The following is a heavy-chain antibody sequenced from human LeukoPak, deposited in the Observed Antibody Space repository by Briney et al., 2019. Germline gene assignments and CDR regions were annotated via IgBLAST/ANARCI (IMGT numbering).Heavy chain of an antibody. CDR3: ARLVVVAAGNYYYMDV. J-gene: IGHJ6*03. CDR2: IYYSGST. CDR1: GYSISSGYY. Sequence: PSETLSLTCTVSGYSISSGYYWGWIRQPPGKGLEWIGSIYYSGSTYYNPSLKSRVTISVDTSKNQFSLKLSSVTAADTAVYYCARLVVVAAGNYYYMDVWGKGTTVTVSS. D-gene: IGHD2-15*01. V-gene: IGHV4-38-2*02.